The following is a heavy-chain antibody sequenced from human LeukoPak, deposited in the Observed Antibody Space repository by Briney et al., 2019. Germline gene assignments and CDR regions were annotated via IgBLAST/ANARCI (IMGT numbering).Heavy chain of an antibody. Sequence: TGGSLRLSCAASGFTFSSYWMHWVRQAPGKGLVWVSRIKSDGSNTNYADSVKGRFTISRDNAKNTLHLQMNSLRAEDTAVYYCARSGEYYYDSSGSWGYWGQGTLVTVSS. V-gene: IGHV3-74*01. CDR1: GFTFSSYW. J-gene: IGHJ4*02. CDR3: ARSGEYYYDSSGSWGY. D-gene: IGHD3-22*01. CDR2: IKSDGSNT.